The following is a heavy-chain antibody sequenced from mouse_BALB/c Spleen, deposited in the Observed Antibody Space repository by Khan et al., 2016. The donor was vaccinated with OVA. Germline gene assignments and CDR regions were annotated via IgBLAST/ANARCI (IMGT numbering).Heavy chain of an antibody. CDR3: ARQPYFHYYVMDD. J-gene: IGHJ4*01. Sequence: VELVESGPGLVAPSQSLSITCTISGFSLTNYGVHWVRQPPGKGLEWLVVIWSDGTTTYDSALKSRLTIRKDNSKSQVFLKMDSLQTDDTAMYYCARQPYFHYYVMDDWGQGTSVTVSS. CDR2: IWSDGTT. D-gene: IGHD2-10*01. V-gene: IGHV2-6-1*01. CDR1: GFSLTNYG.